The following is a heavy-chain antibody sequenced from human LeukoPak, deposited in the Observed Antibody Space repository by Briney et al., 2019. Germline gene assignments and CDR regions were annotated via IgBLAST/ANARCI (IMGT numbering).Heavy chain of an antibody. D-gene: IGHD6-19*01. V-gene: IGHV3-7*01. Sequence: GGSLRLSCAASGFTFSSYWMSWVRQAPGKGLEWVANIKQDGSEKYSVDSVKGRFTISRDNAKNSLFLQMNSLRAEDTAVYYCARNGYSSGWFPYYYYGMDVWGQGTTVTVSS. CDR3: ARNGYSSGWFPYYYYGMDV. CDR1: GFTFSSYW. J-gene: IGHJ6*02. CDR2: IKQDGSEK.